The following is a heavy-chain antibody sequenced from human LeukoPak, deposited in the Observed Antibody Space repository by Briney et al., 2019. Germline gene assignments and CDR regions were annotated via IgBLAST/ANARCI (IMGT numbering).Heavy chain of an antibody. CDR2: ISYDGSNK. J-gene: IGHJ4*02. CDR1: GFTFSSYA. D-gene: IGHD3-10*01. CDR3: AKESGGIVFDY. V-gene: IGHV3-30*04. Sequence: GRSLRLSCAASGFTFSSYAMHWVRQAPGKGLEWVAVISYDGSNKYYADSVKGRFTISRDNSKNTLYLQMNSLRAEDTAVYYCAKESGGIVFDYWGQGTLVTVSS.